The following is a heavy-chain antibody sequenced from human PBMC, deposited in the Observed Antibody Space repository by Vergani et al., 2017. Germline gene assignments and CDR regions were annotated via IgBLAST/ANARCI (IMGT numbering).Heavy chain of an antibody. D-gene: IGHD2-21*02. CDR1: GGSISSSSYY. Sequence: QLQLQESGPGLVKPSETLSLTCTVSGGSISSSSYYWGWIRQPPGKGLEWIGSIYYSGSTYYNPSLKSRVTISVDTSKNQFSLKLSSVIAADTAVYYCARHLAYCGGDCYPYYYGMDVWGQGP. J-gene: IGHJ6*02. V-gene: IGHV4-39*01. CDR2: IYYSGST. CDR3: ARHLAYCGGDCYPYYYGMDV.